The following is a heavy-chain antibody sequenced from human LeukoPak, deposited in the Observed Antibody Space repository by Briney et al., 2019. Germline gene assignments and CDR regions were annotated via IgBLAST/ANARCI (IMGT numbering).Heavy chain of an antibody. V-gene: IGHV3-74*01. CDR2: INYDGTSI. Sequence: PGGSLRLSCTASGFTFSSYWMHWVRQVPGKGPVWVSRINYDGTSICYAESVKGRFIISRDNAKNSLYLQMNSLRAEDTAVYHCARGLSDSWFYFASWGQGTLVTVSS. D-gene: IGHD6-13*01. J-gene: IGHJ4*02. CDR1: GFTFSSYW. CDR3: ARGLSDSWFYFAS.